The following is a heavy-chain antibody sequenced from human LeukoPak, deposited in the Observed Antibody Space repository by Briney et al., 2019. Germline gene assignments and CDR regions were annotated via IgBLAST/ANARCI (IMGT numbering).Heavy chain of an antibody. Sequence: QPGGSLRLSCAASGFTFSSYEMNWVRQAPGKGLEWVSYISSSASIIYYADSVKGRFTISRDNAKNSLYLQMNSLGAEDTAVYYCARAVGATVYFDYWGQGTLVTVSS. CDR3: ARAVGATVYFDY. D-gene: IGHD1-26*01. V-gene: IGHV3-48*03. CDR1: GFTFSSYE. J-gene: IGHJ4*02. CDR2: ISSSASII.